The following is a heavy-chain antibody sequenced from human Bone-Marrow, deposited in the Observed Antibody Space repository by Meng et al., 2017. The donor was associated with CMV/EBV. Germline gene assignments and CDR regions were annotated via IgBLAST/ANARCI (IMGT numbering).Heavy chain of an antibody. J-gene: IGHJ4*02. CDR2: ISYDGSNK. CDR1: GFTFSSYA. V-gene: IGHV3-30*04. Sequence: GGSLRLSCAASGFTFSSYAMHWVRQAPGKGLEWVAVISYDGSNKYYADSVKGRFTISRDNSKNTLYLQMNSLRAEDTAVYYCAKKRGGYYDSSGYFDYWGQGTLVTVSS. D-gene: IGHD3-22*01. CDR3: AKKRGGYYDSSGYFDY.